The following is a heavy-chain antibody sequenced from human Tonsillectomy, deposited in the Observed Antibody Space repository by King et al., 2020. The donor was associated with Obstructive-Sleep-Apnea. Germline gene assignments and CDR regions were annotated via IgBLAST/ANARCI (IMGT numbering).Heavy chain of an antibody. Sequence: QLVQSGAEVKKPGESLRISCKGSGYSFTSYWISWVRQMPGKGLEWMGRIDPSDSYTNYSPSFQGHVTISADKSISTAYLQWSSLKAADTAMYYCARQDAITMTADYWGQGTLVTVSS. CDR1: GYSFTSYW. CDR2: IDPSDSYT. D-gene: IGHD3-22*01. CDR3: ARQDAITMTADY. V-gene: IGHV5-10-1*01. J-gene: IGHJ4*02.